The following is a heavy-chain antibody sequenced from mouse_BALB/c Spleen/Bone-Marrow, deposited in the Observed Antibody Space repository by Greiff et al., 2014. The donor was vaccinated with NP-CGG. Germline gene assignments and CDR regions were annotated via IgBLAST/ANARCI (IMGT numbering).Heavy chain of an antibody. Sequence: VQLQQSGTDPVKPGASVKLSCTASGFNIKDTYMHWVKQRPEQGLDWIGRIDPASGNIQYDPKFQGRAAITADTSSNTAYLQLSSLTSEDTAVYYCASLTGTFDYWGQGTPLTVSS. CDR2: IDPASGNI. J-gene: IGHJ2*01. CDR3: ASLTGTFDY. V-gene: IGHV14-3*02. CDR1: GFNIKDTY. D-gene: IGHD4-1*01.